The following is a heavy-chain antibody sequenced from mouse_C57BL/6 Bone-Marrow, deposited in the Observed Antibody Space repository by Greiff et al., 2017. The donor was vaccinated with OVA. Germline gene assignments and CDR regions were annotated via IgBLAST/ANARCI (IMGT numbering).Heavy chain of an antibody. CDR1: GFTFSDYG. J-gene: IGHJ1*03. Sequence: EVQLQESGGGLVKPGGSLKLSCAVSGFTFSDYGMHWVRQAPEKGLEWVAYISSGSSTIYYADTVKGRFTISRDNAKNTLFLQMTSLRSEDTAMYYCARPAYYWYFDVWGTGTTVTVSS. V-gene: IGHV5-17*01. CDR3: ARPAYYWYFDV. CDR2: ISSGSSTI.